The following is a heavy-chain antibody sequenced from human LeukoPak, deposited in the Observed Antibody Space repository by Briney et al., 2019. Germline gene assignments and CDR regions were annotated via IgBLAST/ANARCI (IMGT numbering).Heavy chain of an antibody. J-gene: IGHJ3*02. D-gene: IGHD2-15*01. V-gene: IGHV3-48*03. CDR3: VRWYDAFDI. Sequence: GGSLRLSCAASGFTFSSYEMNWVRQAPGKGLEWVSYISSSGSTIYYADSVKGRFTISRDNAKNSLYLQMHSLRAEVTAVYYCVRWYDAFDIWGQGTMVTVSS. CDR2: ISSSGSTI. CDR1: GFTFSSYE.